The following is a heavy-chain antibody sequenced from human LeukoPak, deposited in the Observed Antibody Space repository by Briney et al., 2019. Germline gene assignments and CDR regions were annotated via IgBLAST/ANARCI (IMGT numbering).Heavy chain of an antibody. CDR2: INHSGST. CDR1: GGSFSGYY. V-gene: IGHV4-34*01. D-gene: IGHD3-10*01. CDR3: ARASMVRGVID. Sequence: SETLSLTCAVYGGSFSGYYWSWIRQPPGKGLEWIGEINHSGSTNYNPSLKSRGTISVDTSKNQFSLKVSSVTAADTAVYYCARASMVRGVIDWGQGTLVTVSS. J-gene: IGHJ4*02.